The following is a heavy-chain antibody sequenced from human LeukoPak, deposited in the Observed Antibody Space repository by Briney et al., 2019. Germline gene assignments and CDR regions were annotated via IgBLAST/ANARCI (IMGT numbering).Heavy chain of an antibody. CDR2: IYYSGST. CDR3: ASVRRGFGESSKYYSYYYMDV. Sequence: TSETLSLTCTVSGGSIGSSSYYWGWIRQPPVKGLEWIGNIYYSGSTYFNPSLKSRVTISVDTSKNQFSLRLSAVTAADTAVYYCASVRRGFGESSKYYSYYYMDVWGNGTTVTISS. V-gene: IGHV4-39*01. D-gene: IGHD3-10*01. CDR1: GGSIGSSSYY. J-gene: IGHJ6*03.